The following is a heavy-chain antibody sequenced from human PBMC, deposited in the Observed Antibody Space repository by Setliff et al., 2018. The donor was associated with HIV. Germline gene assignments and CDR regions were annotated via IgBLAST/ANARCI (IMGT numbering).Heavy chain of an antibody. J-gene: IGHJ4*02. Sequence: VASVKVSCKASGGTFSSYAISWVRQAPGQGLQWMGGIIPILGIANYAQKFQGRVTITADKSTSTAYMELSSLRSEDTAVYYCARDLRNYYDSSASSYFDYWGQGTLVTVSS. CDR2: IIPILGIA. CDR1: GGTFSSYA. V-gene: IGHV1-69*10. CDR3: ARDLRNYYDSSASSYFDY. D-gene: IGHD3-22*01.